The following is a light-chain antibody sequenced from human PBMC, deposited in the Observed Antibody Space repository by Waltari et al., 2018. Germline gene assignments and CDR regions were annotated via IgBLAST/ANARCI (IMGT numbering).Light chain of an antibody. Sequence: DIQMTQSPSTLSASVGDRVTITCRASQSLSNWLAWYQQKPGKAPKVLIYKASTLESGGPYRFSGSGSGTECTLTISSLQPDDFATYYFQQYRNLWTFGQGTKVEIK. V-gene: IGKV1-5*03. CDR2: KAS. CDR3: QQYRNLWT. J-gene: IGKJ1*01. CDR1: QSLSNW.